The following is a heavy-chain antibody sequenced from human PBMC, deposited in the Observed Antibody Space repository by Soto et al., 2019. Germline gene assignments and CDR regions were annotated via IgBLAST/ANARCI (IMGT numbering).Heavy chain of an antibody. CDR1: GYTFTTYF. Sequence: ASVKVSCKASGYTFTTYFIHWVRQAPGQRLEWMGWINAGNGNTKYSQKFQGRVTITRDTSASTAYMELSSLRSEDTAVYYCARDQGEGENWNYPHPWGQGTLVTVSS. J-gene: IGHJ5*02. V-gene: IGHV1-3*01. D-gene: IGHD1-7*01. CDR2: INAGNGNT. CDR3: ARDQGEGENWNYPHP.